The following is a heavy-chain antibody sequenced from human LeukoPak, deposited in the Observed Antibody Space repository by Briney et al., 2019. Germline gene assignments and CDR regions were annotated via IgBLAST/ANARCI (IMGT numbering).Heavy chain of an antibody. J-gene: IGHJ4*02. Sequence: ASVKVSCKASGYTFTSYDINWVRQATGQGLEWMGWMNPNSGNTGYAQKFQGRVTMTRNTSISTAYMELSSLRSDDTAVYYCARGGSGWYYFDYWGQGTLVTVSS. CDR2: MNPNSGNT. CDR1: GYTFTSYD. D-gene: IGHD6-19*01. CDR3: ARGGSGWYYFDY. V-gene: IGHV1-8*01.